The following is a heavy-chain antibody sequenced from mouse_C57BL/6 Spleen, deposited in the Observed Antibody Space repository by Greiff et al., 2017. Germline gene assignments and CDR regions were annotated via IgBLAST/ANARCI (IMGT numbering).Heavy chain of an antibody. V-gene: IGHV2-5*01. D-gene: IGHD1-1*01. CDR2: IWRGGST. J-gene: IGHJ2*01. Sequence: QVQLQQSGPGLVQPSQSLSITCTVSGFSLTSFGVHWVRQSPGKGLEWLGVIWRGGSTDYNAAFMSRLSITKDNSKSQVFFKMNSLQADDTAIYYCAKGGATVVATNFDYWGQGTTLTVSS. CDR1: GFSLTSFG. CDR3: AKGGATVVATNFDY.